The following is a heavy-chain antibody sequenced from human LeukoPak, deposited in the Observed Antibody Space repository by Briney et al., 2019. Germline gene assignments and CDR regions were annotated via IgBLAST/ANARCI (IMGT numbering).Heavy chain of an antibody. CDR3: ARQTQIAAANY. D-gene: IGHD6-13*01. J-gene: IGHJ4*02. V-gene: IGHV4-39*01. Sequence: SETLSLTCTVSGGSISSSSYYWGWIRQPPGKGLEWIGSIYYSGSTYYNPSLKSRVTISVDTSKNQFSLKLSSVTAADTAVYYCARQTQIAAANYWGQGTLVTVSS. CDR2: IYYSGST. CDR1: GGSISSSSYY.